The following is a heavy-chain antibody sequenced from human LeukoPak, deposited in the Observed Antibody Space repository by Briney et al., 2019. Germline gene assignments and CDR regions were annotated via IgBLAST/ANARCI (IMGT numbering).Heavy chain of an antibody. D-gene: IGHD1-26*01. CDR3: AREELPYAMDV. Sequence: GASVKVSCKASGYSLISYDINWVRQAAGQGLEWMGWMNPNSGRTGYAQTFQGRVTMTRDTSLNTAYMELSSLKSEDTAIYYCAREELPYAMDVWGQGTTVTVSS. CDR2: MNPNSGRT. CDR1: GYSLISYD. J-gene: IGHJ6*02. V-gene: IGHV1-8*01.